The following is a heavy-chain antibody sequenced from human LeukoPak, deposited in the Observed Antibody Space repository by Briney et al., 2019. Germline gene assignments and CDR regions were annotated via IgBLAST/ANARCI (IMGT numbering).Heavy chain of an antibody. CDR2: ISAYNGNT. D-gene: IGHD5-18*01. J-gene: IGHJ6*03. V-gene: IGHV1-18*01. CDR1: GYTFTNYG. Sequence: ASVKVSCKASGYTFTNYGISWVRQAPGQGLECMGWISAYNGNTNYAQRFQGRVTMTTDTSTSTAYMELRSLRSDDTAVYYCARQSQLWLLGYYYYMDVWGKGTTVTVSS. CDR3: ARQSQLWLLGYYYYMDV.